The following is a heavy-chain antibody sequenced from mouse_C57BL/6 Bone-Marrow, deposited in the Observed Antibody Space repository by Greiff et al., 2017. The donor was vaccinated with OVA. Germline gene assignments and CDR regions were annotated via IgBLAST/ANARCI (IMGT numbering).Heavy chain of an antibody. Sequence: EVQGVDSGGDLVKPGGSLKLSCAASGFTFSSYGMSWVRQTPDKRLEWVATISSGGSYTYYPDSVKGRFTISRDNAKNTLYLQMSSLKSEDTAMYYCARHAPAWFAYWGQGTLVTVSA. CDR1: GFTFSSYG. V-gene: IGHV5-6*01. CDR3: ARHAPAWFAY. J-gene: IGHJ3*01. CDR2: ISSGGSYT.